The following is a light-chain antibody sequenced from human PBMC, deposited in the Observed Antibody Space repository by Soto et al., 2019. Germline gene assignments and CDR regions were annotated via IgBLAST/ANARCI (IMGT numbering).Light chain of an antibody. V-gene: IGKV3-20*01. J-gene: IGKJ5*01. CDR2: ASS. CDR1: QSVSSTY. CDR3: QLYGISPH. Sequence: EIVLTQSPGTLSLSPVERATLSFRASQSVSSTYLAWHQHKPGQAPRLLIYASSNRATGIPDRFSGSASGTDFTLTINRLETEDFAVYYCQLYGISPHFGQGTRLEIK.